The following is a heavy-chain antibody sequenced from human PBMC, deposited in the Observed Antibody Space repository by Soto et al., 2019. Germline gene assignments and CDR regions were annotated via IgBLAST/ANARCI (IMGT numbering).Heavy chain of an antibody. Sequence: QVQLVESGGGVVQPGRSLRLSCAASGFTFSSYGMHWVRQAPGKGLAWVAVISYDGSNKYYADSVKGRFTISRDNSKNTLYLQMNSLRAEDTALYYCAKDDRRYCSGGSCYFGNWGQGTLVTVSS. CDR1: GFTFSSYG. J-gene: IGHJ4*02. D-gene: IGHD2-15*01. CDR2: ISYDGSNK. CDR3: AKDDRRYCSGGSCYFGN. V-gene: IGHV3-30*18.